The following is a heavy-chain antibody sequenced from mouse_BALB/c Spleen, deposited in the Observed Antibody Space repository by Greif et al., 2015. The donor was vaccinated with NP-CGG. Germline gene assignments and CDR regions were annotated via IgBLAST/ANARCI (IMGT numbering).Heavy chain of an antibody. CDR3: AREYGNPYYAMDY. V-gene: IGHV5-6-3*01. CDR2: INSNGGST. CDR1: GFTFSSYG. J-gene: IGHJ4*01. Sequence: EVMLVESGGGLVQPGGSLKLSCAASGFTFSSYGMSWVRQTPDKRLELVATINSNGGSTYYPDSVKGRFTISRDNAKNTLYLQMSSLKSEDTAMYYCAREYGNPYYAMDYWGQGTSVTVSS. D-gene: IGHD2-1*01.